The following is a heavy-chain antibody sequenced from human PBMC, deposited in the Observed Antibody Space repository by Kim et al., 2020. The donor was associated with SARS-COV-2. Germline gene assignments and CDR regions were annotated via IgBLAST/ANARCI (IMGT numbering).Heavy chain of an antibody. CDR2: ISNSRNG. CDR3: ARHFPLNPNFFDY. CDR1: GTSISHFH. J-gene: IGHJ4*02. V-gene: IGHV4-59*08. Sequence: SETLSLTCTVSGTSISHFHWTWIRQPPGGGLESIGSISNSRNGDYNPSLESRVTISVDKSTTQSSLKLTSVTAADTAVYYCARHFPLNPNFFDYWGQGTLVTVPS.